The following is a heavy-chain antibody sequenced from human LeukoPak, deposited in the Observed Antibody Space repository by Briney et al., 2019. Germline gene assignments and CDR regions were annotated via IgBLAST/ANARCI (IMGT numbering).Heavy chain of an antibody. CDR2: IYTSGST. D-gene: IGHD1-1*01. CDR3: AIQAPRYNYSYMTV. V-gene: IGHV4-4*09. CDR1: LGSLSSYY. J-gene: IGHJ6*03. Sequence: SESLSLTCTLSLGSLSSYYWSWVPHPPGRGLEWIGYIYTSGSTNYNPSLKSRVTISVARSKSQFSAKLTSVSAADTVVYYCAIQAPRYNYSYMTVWGKGTSVTASS.